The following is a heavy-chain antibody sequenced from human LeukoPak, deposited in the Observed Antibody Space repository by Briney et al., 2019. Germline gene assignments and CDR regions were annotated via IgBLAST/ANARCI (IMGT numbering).Heavy chain of an antibody. J-gene: IGHJ4*02. CDR3: ARADYYGSGNYYTSDY. D-gene: IGHD3-10*01. CDR1: GFTFSRYW. Sequence: PGGSLRLSCAASGFTFSRYWMHCVRQAPGKGLVYFARINHDGSSTTYADSVKGRFTISRDNAKNSLSLQMNSLRPEDTAVYYCARADYYGSGNYYTSDYWGQGTLVTVSS. CDR2: INHDGSST. V-gene: IGHV3-74*01.